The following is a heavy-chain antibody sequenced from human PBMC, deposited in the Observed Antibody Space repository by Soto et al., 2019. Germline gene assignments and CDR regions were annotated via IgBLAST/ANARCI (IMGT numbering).Heavy chain of an antibody. V-gene: IGHV1-18*04. CDR1: GYTFTSYG. D-gene: IGHD6-13*01. J-gene: IGHJ5*02. CDR3: ARGGGGAAGTLGWFDP. CDR2: ISTYNGNT. Sequence: ASVKVSCKASGYTFTSYGISWVRQAPGQGLEWLGWISTYNGNTNSAPRLQGRLTLTTDTSTSTAYMELSSLRSEDTAVYYCARGGGGAAGTLGWFDPWGQGTLVTVSS.